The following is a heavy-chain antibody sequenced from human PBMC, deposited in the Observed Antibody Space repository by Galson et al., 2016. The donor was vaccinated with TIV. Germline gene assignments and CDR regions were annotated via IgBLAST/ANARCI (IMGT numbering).Heavy chain of an antibody. V-gene: IGHV1-46*01. J-gene: IGHJ4*02. D-gene: IGHD5-12*01. Sequence: SVKVSCKASGYIFTTYYIHWVRQAPGQGLEWMGMLNPSGVTTSYAEKFQDRVTMSMDTSTSTFNMELSSLTSEDTAIYYCSREKYSGFGFWGQGTLVTVSS. CDR3: SREKYSGFGF. CDR2: LNPSGVTT. CDR1: GYIFTTYY.